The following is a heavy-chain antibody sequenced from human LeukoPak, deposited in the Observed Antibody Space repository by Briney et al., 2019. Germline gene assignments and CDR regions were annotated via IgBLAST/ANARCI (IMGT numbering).Heavy chain of an antibody. Sequence: PGGSLRLSCAASGFTFSSYAMSWVRQAPGKGLEWVSAISGSGGSTYYADSVKGRFTISRDNAKNSLYLQMNSLRAEDTAVYYCARTPDIVVVVADWFDPWGQGTLVTVSS. CDR3: ARTPDIVVVVADWFDP. V-gene: IGHV3-23*01. D-gene: IGHD2-15*01. J-gene: IGHJ5*02. CDR1: GFTFSSYA. CDR2: ISGSGGST.